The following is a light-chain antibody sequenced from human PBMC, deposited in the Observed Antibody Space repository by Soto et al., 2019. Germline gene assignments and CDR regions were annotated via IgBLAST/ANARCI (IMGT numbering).Light chain of an antibody. V-gene: IGLV1-40*01. Sequence: QSVLTQPPSVSGAPGQRVTISGTGSSSNIGAGYDVHWYQQLPGTAPKLLIYSNSNRPSGVPDRFSGSKSGTSASLAITGLQAEDEADYYCQSYDSSLSGYVVGTGTKVTVL. J-gene: IGLJ1*01. CDR2: SNS. CDR3: QSYDSSLSGYV. CDR1: SSNIGAGYD.